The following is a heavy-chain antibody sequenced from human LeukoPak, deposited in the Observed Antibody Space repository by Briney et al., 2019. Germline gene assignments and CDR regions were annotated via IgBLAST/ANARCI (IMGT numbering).Heavy chain of an antibody. Sequence: GGSLRLSCITSGFTFGDYGLSWVRQAPGKGLEWVSTISGSGGTTYYADSVKGRFTISRDNSKNTLYLQMNSLRAEDTAVYYCAKPPYSGSHFDCWGQGTLVTVSS. D-gene: IGHD2-15*01. CDR3: AKPPYSGSHFDC. J-gene: IGHJ4*02. V-gene: IGHV3-23*01. CDR2: ISGSGGTT. CDR1: GFTFGDYG.